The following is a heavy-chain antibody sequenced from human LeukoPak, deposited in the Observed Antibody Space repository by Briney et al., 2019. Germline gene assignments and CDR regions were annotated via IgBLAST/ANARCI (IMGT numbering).Heavy chain of an antibody. D-gene: IGHD6-13*01. V-gene: IGHV4-59*01. Sequence: PSETLSLTCTVSGGSISSYYWSWIRQPPGKGLEWIGYIYYSGSTNYNPSLKSRVTISVDTSKNQFSLKLSSVTAADTAVYYCARAEWEAAAVGWFDPWGQGTLVTVSS. CDR3: ARAEWEAAAVGWFDP. CDR2: IYYSGST. J-gene: IGHJ5*02. CDR1: GGSISSYY.